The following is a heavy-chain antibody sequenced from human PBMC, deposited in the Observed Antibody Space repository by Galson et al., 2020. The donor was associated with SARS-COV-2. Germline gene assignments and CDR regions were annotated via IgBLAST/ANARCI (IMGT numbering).Heavy chain of an antibody. V-gene: IGHV4-59*01. CDR3: ARYSGWLGAFDI. J-gene: IGHJ3*02. CDR2: IYYSGST. Sequence: SETLSLTCTVSGGSISSYYWSWIRQPPGKGLEWIGYIYYSGSTNYNPSLKSRVTISVDTSKNQFSLKLSSVTAADTAVYYCARYSGWLGAFDIWGQGTMVTVSS. D-gene: IGHD6-19*01. CDR1: GGSISSYY.